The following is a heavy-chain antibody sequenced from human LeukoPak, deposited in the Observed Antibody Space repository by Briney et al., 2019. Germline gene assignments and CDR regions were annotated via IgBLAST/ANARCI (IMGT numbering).Heavy chain of an antibody. CDR2: TYYRSKWYN. J-gene: IGHJ3*02. D-gene: IGHD1-26*01. CDR1: GDSVSSNSAA. V-gene: IGHV6-1*01. Sequence: SQTLSLTCAISGDSVSSNSAAWNWIRQSPSRGLEWLGRTYYRSKWYNDYAVSVKSRITINPDTSKNQFSLQLNSVTPEDTAVYYCARDSPIVGATYDAFDIWGQGTMVTVSS. CDR3: ARDSPIVGATYDAFDI.